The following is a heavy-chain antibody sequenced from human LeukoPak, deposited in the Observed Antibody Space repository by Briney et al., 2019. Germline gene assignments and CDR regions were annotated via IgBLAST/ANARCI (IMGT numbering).Heavy chain of an antibody. J-gene: IGHJ4*02. CDR2: VDPEDGET. CDR3: ARWAPLYRQLVPGVVYYFDY. V-gene: IGHV1-69-2*01. CDR1: GYTFTDYY. D-gene: IGHD6-6*01. Sequence: ASVKVSCKVSGYTFTDYYMHWVQQAPGKGLEWMGLVDPEDGETIYAEKFQGRVTMTRDTSISTAYMELSRLRSDDTAVYYCARWAPLYRQLVPGVVYYFDYWGQGTLVTVSS.